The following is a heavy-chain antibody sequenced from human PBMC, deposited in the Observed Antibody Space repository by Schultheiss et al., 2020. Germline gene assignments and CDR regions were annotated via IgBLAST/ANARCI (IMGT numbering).Heavy chain of an antibody. CDR2: IIPIFGTA. D-gene: IGHD3-3*01. V-gene: IGHV1-69*01. CDR3: AGGTLTYYDFWSGYSPYYYYGMDV. CDR1: GGTFSSYA. Sequence: YVKVSCKASGGTFSSYAISWVRQAPGQGLEWMGGIIPIFGTANYAQKFQGRVTITADESTSTAYMELSSLRSEDTAVYYCAGGTLTYYDFWSGYSPYYYYGMDVWGQGTTVTGSS. J-gene: IGHJ6*02.